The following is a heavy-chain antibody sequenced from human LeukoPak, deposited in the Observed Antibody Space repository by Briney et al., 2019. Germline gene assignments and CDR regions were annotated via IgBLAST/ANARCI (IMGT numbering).Heavy chain of an antibody. CDR3: AREGYDSTGYYPRH. CDR2: ISGSGGTI. D-gene: IGHD3-22*01. J-gene: IGHJ4*02. CDR1: GFTFSDYY. V-gene: IGHV3-11*01. Sequence: GGSLRLSCAASGFTFSDYYMNWIRQAPGKGLEWISYISGSGGTISYADSVKGRFTISRDNAKSSLYLQMNSLRAEDTAVYYCAREGYDSTGYYPRHWGQGTLVTVSS.